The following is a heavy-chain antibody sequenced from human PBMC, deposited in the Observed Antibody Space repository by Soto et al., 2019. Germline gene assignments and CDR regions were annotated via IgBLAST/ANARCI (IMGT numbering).Heavy chain of an antibody. CDR3: ARDPLYCSSTSCYSYGMDV. D-gene: IGHD2-2*02. CDR1: GYTFTGYY. CDR2: INPNSGGT. J-gene: IGHJ6*02. Sequence: ASVKVSCKASGYTFTGYYMHWVRQAPGQGLEWMGWINPNSGGTNYAQKFQGRVTMTRDTSISTAYMELSRLRSDDTAVYYCARDPLYCSSTSCYSYGMDVWGQGTTVTVSS. V-gene: IGHV1-2*02.